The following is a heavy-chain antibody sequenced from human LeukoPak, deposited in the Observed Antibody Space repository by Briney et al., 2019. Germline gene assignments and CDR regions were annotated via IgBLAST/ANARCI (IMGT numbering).Heavy chain of an antibody. CDR3: ARADTSADCSGGSCYYVRY. J-gene: IGHJ4*02. D-gene: IGHD2-15*01. CDR1: GYTFTSYD. CDR2: MNPNSGNT. V-gene: IGHV1-8*01. Sequence: AASVNVSCKASGYTFTSYDINWVRQATGQGLEWMGWMNPNSGNTGYAQKFQGRVTMTRNTSISTAYMELSSLRSEDTAVYYCARADTSADCSGGSCYYVRYWGQGTLVTVSS.